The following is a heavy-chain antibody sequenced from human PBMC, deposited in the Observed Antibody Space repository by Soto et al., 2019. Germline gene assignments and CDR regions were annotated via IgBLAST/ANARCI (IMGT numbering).Heavy chain of an antibody. CDR3: ARVIAAAGNIWLDP. D-gene: IGHD6-13*01. V-gene: IGHV1-3*01. CDR1: GYTFTSYA. J-gene: IGHJ5*02. CDR2: INAGNGNT. Sequence: ASVKVSCKASGYTFTSYAMHWVRQAPGQRLEWMGWINAGNGNTKYSQKFQGRVTITRDTSASTAYMELSSLRSEDTAVYYCARVIAAAGNIWLDPWGQGTLVTVSS.